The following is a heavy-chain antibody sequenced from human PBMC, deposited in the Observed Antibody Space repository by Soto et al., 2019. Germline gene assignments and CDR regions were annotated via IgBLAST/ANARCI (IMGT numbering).Heavy chain of an antibody. CDR3: ASFTNRSGWINAFDI. CDR2: TYYRSKWYN. D-gene: IGHD6-19*01. CDR1: GDSVSSNSGA. V-gene: IGHV6-1*01. Sequence: PSQTLSLTCGISGDSVSSNSGAWNWIRQSPSRGLEWLGRTYYRSKWYNEYAIFVESRISINPDTSKNQFSLHLNSVNSEDTAVYYCASFTNRSGWINAFDILRDATLV. J-gene: IGHJ3*02.